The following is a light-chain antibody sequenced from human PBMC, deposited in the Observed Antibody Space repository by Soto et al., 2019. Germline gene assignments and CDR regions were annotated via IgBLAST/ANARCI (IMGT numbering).Light chain of an antibody. CDR3: RSYTCSSTLVV. CDR1: SSDVGGYNY. V-gene: IGLV2-14*01. CDR2: DVS. J-gene: IGLJ2*01. Sequence: QSALTQPASVSGSPGQSITISCTGTSSDVGGYNYVSWYQQHPGKAPRLMIYDVSNRPSGVSNRSSGSKSGNTASLPTSGLQAEDEAEYYCRSYTCSSTLVVFGGGTKLTVL.